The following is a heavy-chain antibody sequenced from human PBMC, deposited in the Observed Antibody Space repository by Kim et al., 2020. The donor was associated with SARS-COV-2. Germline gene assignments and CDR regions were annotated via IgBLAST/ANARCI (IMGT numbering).Heavy chain of an antibody. CDR2: IYYSGST. J-gene: IGHJ5*02. D-gene: IGHD2-2*01. CDR3: ARDVRPGARPDIVVVPAYVSSNWFDP. CDR1: GGSISSGGYY. Sequence: SETLSLTCTVSGGSISSGGYYWSWIRQHPGKGLEWIGYIYYSGSTYYNPSLKSRVTISVDTSKNQFSLKLSSVTAADTAVYYCARDVRPGARPDIVVVPAYVSSNWFDPWGQGTLVTVSS. V-gene: IGHV4-31*03.